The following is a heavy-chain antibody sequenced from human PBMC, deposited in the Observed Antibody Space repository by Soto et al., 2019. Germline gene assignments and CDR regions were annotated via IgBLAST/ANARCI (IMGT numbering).Heavy chain of an antibody. CDR3: ARARITMVRNNWLDP. CDR2: ISSSGSTI. D-gene: IGHD3-10*01. J-gene: IGHJ5*02. V-gene: IGHV3-11*01. CDR1: GFTFSDYY. Sequence: GGSLRLSCAASGFTFSDYYMSWIRQAPGKGLEWVSYISSSGSTIYYADSVKGRFTISRDNAKNSLYLQMNSLRAEDTAVYYCARARITMVRNNWLDPWGQRTLVTVSS.